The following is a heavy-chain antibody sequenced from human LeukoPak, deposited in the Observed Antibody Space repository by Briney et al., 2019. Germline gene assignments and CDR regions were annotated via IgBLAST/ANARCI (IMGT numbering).Heavy chain of an antibody. J-gene: IGHJ4*02. CDR1: AGSISSYY. Sequence: PSETLSLTCTVSAGSISSYYWTWLRQPPGKGLEWIGYIYYSGSTNYSPSLKSRVAISLDTSKNQFSLKLSSVTAADTAIYYCARGRPDFWTNFYTYFLDSWGQGTLVTVSS. CDR3: ARGRPDFWTNFYTYFLDS. CDR2: IYYSGST. D-gene: IGHD3/OR15-3a*01. V-gene: IGHV4-59*01.